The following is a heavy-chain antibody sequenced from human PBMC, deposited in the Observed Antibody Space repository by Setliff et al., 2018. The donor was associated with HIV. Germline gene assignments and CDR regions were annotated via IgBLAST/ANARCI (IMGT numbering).Heavy chain of an antibody. CDR2: FDPEDGET. Sequence: GASVKVSCKVSGYTLSELSVHWVRQAPGKGLQWMGGFDPEDGETIYAQKFQGRVTMTEDTSTDTAYMELRSLRSEDTAVYYSTTEFPLSSPYYYDSSGYYYWGQGTQVTVSS. CDR1: GYTLSELS. CDR3: TTEFPLSSPYYYDSSGYYY. J-gene: IGHJ4*02. V-gene: IGHV1-24*01. D-gene: IGHD3-22*01.